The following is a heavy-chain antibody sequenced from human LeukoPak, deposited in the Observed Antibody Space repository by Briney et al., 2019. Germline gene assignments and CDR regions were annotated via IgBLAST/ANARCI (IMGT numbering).Heavy chain of an antibody. V-gene: IGHV1-18*01. J-gene: IGHJ6*03. CDR1: GYTFTSYG. Sequence: ASVKVSCKASGYTFTSYGISWVRQAPGQGLEWMGWISAYNGNTNYAQKLQGRVTMTTDTSTSTAYMELRSLRSDDTAVYYCARAGSSWTRSYYYYYMDVWGKGTTVTVSS. D-gene: IGHD6-13*01. CDR2: ISAYNGNT. CDR3: ARAGSSWTRSYYYYYMDV.